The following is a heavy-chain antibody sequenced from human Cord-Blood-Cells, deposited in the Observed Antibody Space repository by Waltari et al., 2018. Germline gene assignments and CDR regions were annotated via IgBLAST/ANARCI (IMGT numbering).Heavy chain of an antibody. CDR3: ARDNWGMVDY. J-gene: IGHJ4*02. V-gene: IGHV1-2*04. Sequence: QVQLVQSGAEVTRPGASVKVSCEACGYTVTASYIHWARQAPGQGLEWMGWINPNSGGTNYAQKFQGWVTMTRDTSISTAYMELSRLRSDDTAVYYCARDNWGMVDYWGQGTLITVSS. CDR1: GYTVTASY. D-gene: IGHD7-27*01. CDR2: INPNSGGT.